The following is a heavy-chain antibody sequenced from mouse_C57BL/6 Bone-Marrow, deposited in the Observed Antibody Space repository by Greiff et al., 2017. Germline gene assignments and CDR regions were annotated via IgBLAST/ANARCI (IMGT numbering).Heavy chain of an antibody. J-gene: IGHJ4*01. D-gene: IGHD4-1*02. CDR1: GFSFNTYA. CDR2: IRSKSNNYAT. Sequence: EVKLVESGGGLVQPKGSLKLSCAASGFSFNTYAMNWVRQAPGKGLEWVARIRSKSNNYATYYADSVKDRFTISRDDSESMLYLQMNNLKTEDTAMYYCVRPSTGTDAMDYWGQGTSVTVSS. V-gene: IGHV10-1*01. CDR3: VRPSTGTDAMDY.